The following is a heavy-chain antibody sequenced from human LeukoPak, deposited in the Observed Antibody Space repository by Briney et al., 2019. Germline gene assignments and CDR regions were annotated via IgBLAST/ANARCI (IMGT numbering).Heavy chain of an antibody. CDR1: GGSISSYY. CDR3: ARHGRFGGYVDY. CDR2: IYTSGST. D-gene: IGHD4-23*01. V-gene: IGHV4-4*09. J-gene: IGHJ4*02. Sequence: SETLSLTCTVSGGSISSYYWSWIRQPPGKGLEWIGYIYTSGSTNYNPSLKSRVTISVDTSKNQFSLKLSSVTAADTAVYYCARHGRFGGYVDYWGQGTLVTVSS.